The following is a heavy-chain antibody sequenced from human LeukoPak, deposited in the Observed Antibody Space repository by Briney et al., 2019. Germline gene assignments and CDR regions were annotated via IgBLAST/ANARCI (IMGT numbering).Heavy chain of an antibody. D-gene: IGHD3-16*02. V-gene: IGHV3-23*01. CDR2: NSGSGGST. CDR1: GFTFSSYA. Sequence: GGSLRLSCAASGFTFSSYALSWVRQAPGKGLEWVSANSGSGGSTYYADSVKGRFTISRDNSKNTLYLQLNSLRAEDTAVYYCAPTAPYYDYVWGSYRFDYWGQGTLVTVSS. J-gene: IGHJ4*02. CDR3: APTAPYYDYVWGSYRFDY.